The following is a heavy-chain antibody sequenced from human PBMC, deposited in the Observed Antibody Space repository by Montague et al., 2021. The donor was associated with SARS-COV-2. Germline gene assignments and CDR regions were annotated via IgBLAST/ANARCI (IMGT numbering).Heavy chain of an antibody. CDR2: IYYSGST. V-gene: IGHV4-59*13. J-gene: IGHJ6*02. CDR1: GGSISSYY. D-gene: IGHD3-9*01. Sequence: SETLSLTCTVSGGSISSYYWSWIRQPPGKGLEWIGYIYYSGSTNCNPSLKSPITISLGTSKNQFSLKLSSVTAADTAVYYCARGSYEILRYGMDVWGQGTTVTVSS. CDR3: ARGSYEILRYGMDV.